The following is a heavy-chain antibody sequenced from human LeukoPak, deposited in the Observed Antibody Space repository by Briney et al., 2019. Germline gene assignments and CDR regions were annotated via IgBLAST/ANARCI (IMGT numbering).Heavy chain of an antibody. J-gene: IGHJ4*02. CDR1: GFTFSDYY. D-gene: IGHD3-10*01. Sequence: GSLRLSCAASGFTFSDYYMNWIRQTPGKGLEWISFISSSGTAVKYADSVKGRFTISRDNAENSLYLQMHSLRVEDTAVYYCARDFPGASYYFDYWGQGTLITVSS. V-gene: IGHV3-11*01. CDR3: ARDFPGASYYFDY. CDR2: ISSSGTAV.